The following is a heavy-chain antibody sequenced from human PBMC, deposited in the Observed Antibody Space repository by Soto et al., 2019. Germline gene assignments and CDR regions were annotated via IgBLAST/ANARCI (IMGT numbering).Heavy chain of an antibody. Sequence: EVQLLESGGDLIQPGGSLRLSCAASGFSFSSYPMSWVRQAPGKGLEWVAAISGAGISTYYADSVRGRFTISRENSKNTLYLQMSSLRAEDTALYYCAKDLLTSGGTFWFDPWGQGTLVTVSS. V-gene: IGHV3-23*01. CDR3: AKDLLTSGGTFWFDP. CDR1: GFSFSSYP. D-gene: IGHD6-13*01. CDR2: ISGAGIST. J-gene: IGHJ5*02.